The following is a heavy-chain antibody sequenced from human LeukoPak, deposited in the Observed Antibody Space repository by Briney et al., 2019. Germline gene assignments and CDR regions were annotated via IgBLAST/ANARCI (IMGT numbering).Heavy chain of an antibody. V-gene: IGHV1-69*05. CDR3: ASGRGTIFGVESFDY. CDR1: GGTSSSYA. CDR2: IIPIFGTA. J-gene: IGHJ4*02. D-gene: IGHD3-3*01. Sequence: SVKVSCKASGGTSSSYAISWVRQAPGQGLEWVGGIIPIFGTANYAQKFQGRVTITTDESTSTAYMELSSLRSEDTAVYYCASGRGTIFGVESFDYWGQGTLVTVSS.